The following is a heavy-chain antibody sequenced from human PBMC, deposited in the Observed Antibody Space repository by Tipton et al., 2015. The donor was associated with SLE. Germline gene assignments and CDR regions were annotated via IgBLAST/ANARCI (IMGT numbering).Heavy chain of an antibody. V-gene: IGHV1-2*06. D-gene: IGHD3-22*01. CDR2: INPNSGGT. CDR1: GYTFTGYY. J-gene: IGHJ4*02. CDR3: ARGYYDSSGYYWGYYFDC. Sequence: QSGAEAKKPGASVKVSCKASGYTFTGYYMHWVRQAPGQGLEWMGRINPNSGGTKYSQKFQGRVTITRDTSASTAYMELSSLRSEDTAVYYCARGYYDSSGYYWGYYFDCWGQGPLVTVSS.